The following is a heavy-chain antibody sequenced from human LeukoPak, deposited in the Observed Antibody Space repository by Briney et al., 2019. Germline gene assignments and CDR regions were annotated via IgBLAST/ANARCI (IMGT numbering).Heavy chain of an antibody. CDR3: ARVYNWNEEGWFDP. CDR1: GYTFTGYY. Sequence: ASVKVSCKASGYTFTGYYMHWVRQAPGQGLEWMGWINPNSGGTNYAQKFQGRVTMTRDTSISTAYMELSRPRSDDTAVYYCARVYNWNEEGWFDPWGQGTLVTVSS. CDR2: INPNSGGT. D-gene: IGHD1-1*01. V-gene: IGHV1-2*02. J-gene: IGHJ5*02.